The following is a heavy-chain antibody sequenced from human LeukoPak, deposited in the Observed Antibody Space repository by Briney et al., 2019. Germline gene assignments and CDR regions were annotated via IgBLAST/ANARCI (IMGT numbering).Heavy chain of an antibody. CDR2: ISSSSSYI. CDR1: GFTFSNYS. V-gene: IGHV3-21*01. J-gene: IGHJ1*01. Sequence: GGSLRLSCAASGFTFSNYSMNWVRQAPGKGLEWVSSISSSSSYIYYADSVKGRFTISRDNAKNSLYLQMNSLRAEDTAVYYCARVITVYNDYEEVAEYFQHWGQGTLVIVSS. CDR3: ARVITVYNDYEEVAEYFQH. D-gene: IGHD4-17*01.